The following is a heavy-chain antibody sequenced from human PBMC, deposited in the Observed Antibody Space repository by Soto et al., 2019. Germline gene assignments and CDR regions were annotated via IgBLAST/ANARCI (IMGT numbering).Heavy chain of an antibody. V-gene: IGHV3-64*04. CDR1: GFTFSNYE. D-gene: IGHD3-16*01. CDR2: ISNNGAKT. Sequence: HPGGSLRLSCAASGFTFSNYEMHWVRQAPGKGLEWVSGISNNGAKTDYAESVKGRFTISRDNSKNTLYLQMNSLRAEDTAVYSCARDLGTTNYYFDYWGQGTLVTVSS. J-gene: IGHJ4*02. CDR3: ARDLGTTNYYFDY.